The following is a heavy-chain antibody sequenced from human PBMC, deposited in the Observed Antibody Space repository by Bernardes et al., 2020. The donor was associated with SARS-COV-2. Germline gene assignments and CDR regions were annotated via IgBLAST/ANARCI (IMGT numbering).Heavy chain of an antibody. Sequence: GGSLRLSCAASGFTFSNYAMCWVRQAPGKGLEWVSTISASGGTTYYADSVKGRFTISRDNSRNILYHQMTSLRAEDTAVYYCARSGYTSPSYSWGQGTLVTVSS. V-gene: IGHV3-23*01. D-gene: IGHD2-2*02. CDR1: GFTFSNYA. CDR3: ARSGYTSPSYS. J-gene: IGHJ4*02. CDR2: ISASGGTT.